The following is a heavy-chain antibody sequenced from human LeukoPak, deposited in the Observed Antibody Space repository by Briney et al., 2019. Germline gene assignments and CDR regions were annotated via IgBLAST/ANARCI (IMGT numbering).Heavy chain of an antibody. CDR3: AKGSPPSGIAAAGSYMDV. CDR2: ISGSGGST. V-gene: IGHV3-23*01. J-gene: IGHJ6*03. D-gene: IGHD6-13*01. Sequence: GGSLRLSCAASGFTFSSYGMSWVRQAPGKGLEWVSAISGSGGSTYYADSVKGRFTISRDNSKNTLYLQMNSLRAEDTAVYYCAKGSPPSGIAAAGSYMDVWGKGTTVTISS. CDR1: GFTFSSYG.